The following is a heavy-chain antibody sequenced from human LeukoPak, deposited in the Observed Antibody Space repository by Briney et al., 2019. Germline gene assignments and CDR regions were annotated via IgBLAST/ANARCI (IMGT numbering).Heavy chain of an antibody. D-gene: IGHD3-3*01. CDR3: ARDRPRILGVVTYMFDY. CDR1: GFTFSDSY. CDR2: ISSSGSTI. Sequence: GGSLRLSCAASGFTFSDSYMSWIRQAPGKGLEWVSYISSSGSTIYYADSVKGRFTISRDNAKNSLYLQMNSLRAEDTAVYYCARDRPRILGVVTYMFDYWGQGTLVTVSS. V-gene: IGHV3-11*01. J-gene: IGHJ4*02.